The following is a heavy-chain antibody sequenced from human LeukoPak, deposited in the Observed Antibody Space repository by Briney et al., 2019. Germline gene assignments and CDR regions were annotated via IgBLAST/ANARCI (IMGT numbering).Heavy chain of an antibody. CDR3: ARVSSDFWSGYYTGADYYYYYYMDV. V-gene: IGHV4-59*01. J-gene: IGHJ6*03. CDR2: IYYSGST. D-gene: IGHD3-3*01. Sequence: PSETLSLTCTVSGGSISSYYWSWIRQPPGKGLEWIGYIYYSGSTNYNPSLKSRVTISVDTSKNQFSLKLSSVTAADTAVYYCARVSSDFWSGYYTGADYYYYYYMDVWGKGTTVTVSS. CDR1: GGSISSYY.